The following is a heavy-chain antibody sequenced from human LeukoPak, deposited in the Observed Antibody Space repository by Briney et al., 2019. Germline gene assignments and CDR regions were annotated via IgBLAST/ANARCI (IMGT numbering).Heavy chain of an antibody. CDR2: INQDGSEK. CDR3: ARDGLAVAINSYYYYYMDV. Sequence: GGSLRLSCAASGFSLSSHWMTWVRQAPGKGLEWVANINQDGSEKYYIDSVKGRFTISRDNAKSSLYLQMNSLRGDDTAVYYCARDGLAVAINSYYYYYMDVWGKGTTVTVSS. V-gene: IGHV3-7*01. J-gene: IGHJ6*03. CDR1: GFSLSSHW. D-gene: IGHD6-19*01.